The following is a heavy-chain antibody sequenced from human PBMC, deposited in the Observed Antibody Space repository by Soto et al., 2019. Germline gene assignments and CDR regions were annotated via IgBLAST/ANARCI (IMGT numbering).Heavy chain of an antibody. CDR2: IYYSGST. Sequence: QQQLQESGPGLVKPSETLSLTCTVSGGSISSSSYYWGWIRQPPGKGLEWIGSIYYSGSTYYNPSLKSRVTISVDTSKNQFSLKLSSVTDAYTAFYYGARHFSPGYSISWLYYFDYWGQGTLVTVSS. V-gene: IGHV4-39*01. D-gene: IGHD6-13*01. CDR3: ARHFSPGYSISWLYYFDY. J-gene: IGHJ4*02. CDR1: GGSISSSSYY.